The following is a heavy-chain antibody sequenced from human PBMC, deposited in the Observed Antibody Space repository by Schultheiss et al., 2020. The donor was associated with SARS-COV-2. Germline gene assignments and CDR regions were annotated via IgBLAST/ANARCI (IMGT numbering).Heavy chain of an antibody. CDR3: ARTLARRIVGATAYFDY. D-gene: IGHD1-26*01. CDR1: GFSLSTSGVG. Sequence: SGPTLVKPTPTLTLTCTFSGFSLSTSGVGVGWIRQPPGKALEWLALIYWDDDKRYSPSLKSRLTITKDTSKNQVVLTMTNMDPVDTATYYCARTLARRIVGATAYFDYWGQGTLVTVSS. CDR2: IYWDDDK. V-gene: IGHV2-5*02. J-gene: IGHJ4*02.